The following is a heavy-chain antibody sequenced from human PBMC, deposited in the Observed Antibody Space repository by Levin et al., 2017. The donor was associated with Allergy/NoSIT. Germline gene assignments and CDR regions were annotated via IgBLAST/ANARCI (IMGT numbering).Heavy chain of an antibody. CDR1: GGSFSGYY. V-gene: IGHV4-34*01. CDR2: INHSGST. CDR3: ARVFDSSGCYLNY. Sequence: SETLSLTCAVYGGSFSGYYWSWIRQPPGKGLEWIGEINHSGSTNYNPSLKGRVTISVDTSKSQFSLKLSSVTAADTAVYYCARVFDSSGCYLNYWGQGTLVTVSS. J-gene: IGHJ4*02. D-gene: IGHD6-19*01.